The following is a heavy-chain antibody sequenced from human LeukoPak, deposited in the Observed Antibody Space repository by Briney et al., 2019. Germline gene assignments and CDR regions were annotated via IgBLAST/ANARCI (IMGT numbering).Heavy chain of an antibody. D-gene: IGHD5-24*01. CDR2: ITSSTSYI. CDR3: ARGRGGSGREAYNVDY. V-gene: IGHV3-21*01. Sequence: GGSLRLSCTASGFTFSGYSMNWVRQAPGKGLEWVSCITSSTSYIYYADSVKGRFTISRDNAESSLFLQMNSLRDEDTAVYYCARGRGGSGREAYNVDYWGQGALVTVSS. J-gene: IGHJ4*02. CDR1: GFTFSGYS.